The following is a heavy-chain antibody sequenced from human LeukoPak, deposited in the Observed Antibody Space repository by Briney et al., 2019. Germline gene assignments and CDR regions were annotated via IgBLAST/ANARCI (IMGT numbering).Heavy chain of an antibody. V-gene: IGHV4-4*02. Sequence: SETLSLTCAVSGASIGSSHWLSWVRQPPGKGLEWIGEVYHSGDTNYNPSLRSRVTISADKSNNQFSLRLNSVTAADTAVFYCARGEERGSGTVHFDFWGQGILVTVSS. CDR3: ARGEERGSGTVHFDF. D-gene: IGHD3-10*01. J-gene: IGHJ4*02. CDR2: VYHSGDT. CDR1: GASIGSSHW.